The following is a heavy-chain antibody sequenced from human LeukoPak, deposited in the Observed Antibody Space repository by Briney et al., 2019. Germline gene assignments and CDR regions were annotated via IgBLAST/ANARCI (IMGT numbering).Heavy chain of an antibody. J-gene: IGHJ5*02. Sequence: GGSLRLSCAASGFTFSGSAMHWVRQASGKGLEWVGRIRSKANSYATAYAASVKGRFTISRDDSKNTAYLQMNSLKTEDTAVYYCTRGRNSGYDSRWFDPWGQGTLVTVSS. D-gene: IGHD5-12*01. CDR1: GFTFSGSA. V-gene: IGHV3-73*01. CDR3: TRGRNSGYDSRWFDP. CDR2: IRSKANSYAT.